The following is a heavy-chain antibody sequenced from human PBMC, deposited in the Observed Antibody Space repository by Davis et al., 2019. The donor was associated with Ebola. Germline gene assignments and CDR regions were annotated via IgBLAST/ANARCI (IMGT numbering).Heavy chain of an antibody. V-gene: IGHV3-30*03. J-gene: IGHJ4*02. D-gene: IGHD3-16*01. CDR3: ARPGGSPPFDY. CDR1: GFTFSSYS. CDR2: ISYDGSNK. Sequence: GGSLRLSCAASGFTFSSYSMHWVRQAPGKGLEWVAVISYDGSNKYYADSVKGRFTISRDNSKNTLYLQMNSLRAEDTAVYYCARPGGSPPFDYWGQGTLVTVSS.